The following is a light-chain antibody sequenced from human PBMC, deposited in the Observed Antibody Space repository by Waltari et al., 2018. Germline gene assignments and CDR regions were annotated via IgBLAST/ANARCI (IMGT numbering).Light chain of an antibody. CDR3: QQYGSLTWT. J-gene: IGKJ1*01. CDR1: QSVSSSY. V-gene: IGKV3-20*01. Sequence: EVVLTQSPGTLSLPPGERATVSCRASQSVSSSYFAWYQQKAGQAPRLLIHGASNRATGVPDRFSGRGSGTDFTLTINRLEPQDSAVYYCQQYGSLTWTFGQGITVEIK. CDR2: GAS.